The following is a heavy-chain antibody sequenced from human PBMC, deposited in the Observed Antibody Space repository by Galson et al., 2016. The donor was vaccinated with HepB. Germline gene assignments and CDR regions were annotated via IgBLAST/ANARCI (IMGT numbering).Heavy chain of an antibody. CDR3: ASLGSLGSFSRGLY. Sequence: SLRLSCAASGFTLSSYAMSWVRQAPGKGLEWVAVIWYDGSNEYYADSVKGRFTISRDNSKNTLYLQMNSLRAEDTAVYYCASLGSLGSFSRGLYWGQGTLVTVSS. D-gene: IGHD3-10*01. V-gene: IGHV3-33*08. CDR2: IWYDGSNE. CDR1: GFTLSSYA. J-gene: IGHJ4*02.